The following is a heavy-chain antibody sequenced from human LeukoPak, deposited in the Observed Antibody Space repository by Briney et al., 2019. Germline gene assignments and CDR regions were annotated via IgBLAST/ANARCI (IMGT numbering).Heavy chain of an antibody. CDR3: ARGSRWLQLGPFDY. CDR2: IYYSGST. D-gene: IGHD5-24*01. CDR1: GGSISSHY. J-gene: IGHJ4*02. V-gene: IGHV4-59*11. Sequence: SETLSLTCTVSGGSISSHYWSWIRQPPGKGLEWIGYIYYSGSTNYNPSLKSRVTISVDTSKNQFSLKLSSVTAADTAVYYCARGSRWLQLGPFDYWGQGTLVTVSS.